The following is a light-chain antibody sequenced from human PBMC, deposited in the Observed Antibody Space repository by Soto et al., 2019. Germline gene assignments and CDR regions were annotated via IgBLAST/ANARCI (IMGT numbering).Light chain of an antibody. CDR1: QSVSSH. CDR2: DSS. CDR3: QQFGDWPS. Sequence: EIRMTHSPAILSVSPGESATLSFRSSQSVSSHVVWYQQKPGQAPRLLISDSSTRATGIPARFSGSGSGTEFTLTISSLQSDDSAIYYCQQFGDWPSFGLGTKVDIK. J-gene: IGKJ1*01. V-gene: IGKV3-15*01.